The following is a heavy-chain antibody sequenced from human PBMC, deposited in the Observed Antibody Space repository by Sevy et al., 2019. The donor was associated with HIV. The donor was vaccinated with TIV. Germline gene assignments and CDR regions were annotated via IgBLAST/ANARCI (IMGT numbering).Heavy chain of an antibody. Sequence: ASVKVSCEASGYIFTSYGISWVRQAPRQGLEWMGWINGHNGNTNYVQNLQGRVTMTTDTSTNTAYMELRSLRSDDTAVYYCARDGLDGSGYQRGLFDFWGQGTLVTVSS. CDR3: ARDGLDGSGYQRGLFDF. J-gene: IGHJ4*02. D-gene: IGHD3-22*01. CDR2: INGHNGNT. CDR1: GYIFTSYG. V-gene: IGHV1-18*01.